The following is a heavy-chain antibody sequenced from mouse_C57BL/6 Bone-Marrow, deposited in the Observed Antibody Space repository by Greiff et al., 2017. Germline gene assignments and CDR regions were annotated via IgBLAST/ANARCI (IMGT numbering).Heavy chain of an antibody. CDR2: IDPADSDT. D-gene: IGHD1-1*01. Sequence: VQLQQPGAELVRPGTSVKLSCKASGYTFTSYWMHWVKQRPGQGLEWIGVIDPADSDTNYNQKFKGKATMTVDTSSSTAYMQLSSLTSEDSAVYFCASATTVRFDYWGQGTTLTVSS. V-gene: IGHV1-59*01. J-gene: IGHJ2*01. CDR1: GYTFTSYW. CDR3: ASATTVRFDY.